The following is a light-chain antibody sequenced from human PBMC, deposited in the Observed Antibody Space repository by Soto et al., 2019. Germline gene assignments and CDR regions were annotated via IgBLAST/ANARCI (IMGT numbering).Light chain of an antibody. CDR3: QQYNNWPRT. Sequence: EIVMTQSPATLSVSPGERATLSCGASQSVGTHLAWYQQKPGQAPRLLLYGASTRATGIPARFSGSGSGTEFTLNISSLQSEDFAVYCCQQYNNWPRTFGQGTKVEIK. CDR2: GAS. V-gene: IGKV3-15*01. J-gene: IGKJ1*01. CDR1: QSVGTH.